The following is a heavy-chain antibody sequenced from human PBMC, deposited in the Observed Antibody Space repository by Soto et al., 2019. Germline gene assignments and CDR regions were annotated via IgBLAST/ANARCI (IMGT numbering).Heavy chain of an antibody. D-gene: IGHD5-12*01. CDR1: GFTFGDYA. CDR3: TREQGGYDFGAFDY. J-gene: IGHJ4*02. V-gene: IGHV3-49*03. CDR2: IRSKAYGGTT. Sequence: PGGSLRLSCTASGFTFGDYAMSWFRQAPGKGLEWVGFIRSKAYGGTTEYAASVKGRFTISRDDSKSIAYLQMNSLKTEDTAVYYCTREQGGYDFGAFDYWGQGTLVTVSS.